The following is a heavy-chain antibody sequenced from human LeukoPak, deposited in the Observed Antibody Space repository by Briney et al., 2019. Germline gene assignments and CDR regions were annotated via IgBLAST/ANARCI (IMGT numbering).Heavy chain of an antibody. Sequence: PSETLSLNCTVSGDSISNYYWSWIRQPPGKGLEWIGCIYYSESTNYNPSLKSRVTISTDTSKSQFSLNLRSVTAEDTGIYYCARGRCRNSGCRPYFDYWGQGTQATVSS. D-gene: IGHD3-22*01. J-gene: IGHJ4*02. V-gene: IGHV4-59*01. CDR2: IYYSEST. CDR1: GDSISNYY. CDR3: ARGRCRNSGCRPYFDY.